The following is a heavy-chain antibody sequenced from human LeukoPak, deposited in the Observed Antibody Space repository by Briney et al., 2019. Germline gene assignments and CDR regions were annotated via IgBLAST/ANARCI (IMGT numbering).Heavy chain of an antibody. CDR1: GGSISSYY. CDR2: IYYSGST. J-gene: IGHJ3*02. V-gene: IGHV4-59*01. Sequence: SETLSLTCTVSGGSISSYYWSWIRQPPGKGLEWIGYIYYSGSTNYNPSLKSRVTISVDTSKNQFSLKLSSVTAADTAVYYCATAYYAILTGLPFAAFDIWGQGTMVTVSS. D-gene: IGHD3-9*01. CDR3: ATAYYAILTGLPFAAFDI.